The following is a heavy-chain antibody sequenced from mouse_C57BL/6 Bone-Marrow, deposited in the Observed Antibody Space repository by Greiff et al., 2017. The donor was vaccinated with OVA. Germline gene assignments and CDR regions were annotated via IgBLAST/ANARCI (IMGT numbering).Heavy chain of an antibody. J-gene: IGHJ2*01. D-gene: IGHD1-1*01. CDR3: ARGERITTVSDY. V-gene: IGHV5-4*03. Sequence: EVKLVESGGGLVKPGGSLKLSCAASGFTFSSYAMSWVRQTPEKRLEWVATISDGGSYTYYPDNVKGRFTISRDNAKNNLYLQMSHLKSEDTAIYYCARGERITTVSDYWGQGTTLTVSS. CDR1: GFTFSSYA. CDR2: ISDGGSYT.